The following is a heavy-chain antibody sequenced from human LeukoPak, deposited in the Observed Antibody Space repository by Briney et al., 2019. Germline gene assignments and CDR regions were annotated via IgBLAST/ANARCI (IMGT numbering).Heavy chain of an antibody. V-gene: IGHV3-49*04. CDR3: TRDLIIAARLGIDY. CDR2: IRSKAYGGTT. Sequence: GGSLRLSCTASGFTFGDYAMSWVRQAPGKGLEWVGFIRSKAYGGTTEYAASVKGRFTISRDDSKSIAYLQMNSLKTEDTAVYYCTRDLIIAARLGIDYWGQGTLVTVSS. CDR1: GFTFGDYA. J-gene: IGHJ4*02. D-gene: IGHD6-6*01.